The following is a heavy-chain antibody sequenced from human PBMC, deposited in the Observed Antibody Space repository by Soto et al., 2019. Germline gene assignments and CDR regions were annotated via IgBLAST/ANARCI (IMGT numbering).Heavy chain of an antibody. D-gene: IGHD3-22*01. Sequence: EVQLVESGGGLVQPGGSLRLSCAASGFTFSSYSMNWVRQAPGKGLEWVSYISSSSSTIYYADSVKGRFTISRDNAKSSLYLQMHSLGDEATAVYYGARGPMYYDSSGYYLTFDYWGQGTLVTVSS. J-gene: IGHJ4*02. CDR3: ARGPMYYDSSGYYLTFDY. CDR1: GFTFSSYS. CDR2: ISSSSSTI. V-gene: IGHV3-48*02.